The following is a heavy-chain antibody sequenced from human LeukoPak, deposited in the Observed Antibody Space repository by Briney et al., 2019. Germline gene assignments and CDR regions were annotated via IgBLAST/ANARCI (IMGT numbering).Heavy chain of an antibody. D-gene: IGHD6-6*01. Sequence: GESLKISCKGSGYSFATYWIAWVRQMPGKGLEWMGIIYPGDSDTRYSPSFQGQVTISADKSITTAYLQWSSLKASDTAMYYCARAIATRPGPSYFDYWSQGTLVTVSS. CDR3: ARAIATRPGPSYFDY. CDR1: GYSFATYW. J-gene: IGHJ4*02. CDR2: IYPGDSDT. V-gene: IGHV5-51*01.